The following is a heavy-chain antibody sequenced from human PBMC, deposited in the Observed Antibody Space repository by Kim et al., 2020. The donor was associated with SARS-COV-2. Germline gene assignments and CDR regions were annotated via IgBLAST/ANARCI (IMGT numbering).Heavy chain of an antibody. D-gene: IGHD6-13*01. CDR2: ISAYNGNT. Sequence: ASVKVSCKASGYTFTSYGISWVRQAPGQGLEWMGWISAYNGNTNYAQKLQGRVTMTTDTSTSTAYMELRSLRSDDTAVYYCASMEGSSSWYYYYGMDVWGQGTTVTVSS. J-gene: IGHJ6*02. CDR1: GYTFTSYG. V-gene: IGHV1-18*04. CDR3: ASMEGSSSWYYYYGMDV.